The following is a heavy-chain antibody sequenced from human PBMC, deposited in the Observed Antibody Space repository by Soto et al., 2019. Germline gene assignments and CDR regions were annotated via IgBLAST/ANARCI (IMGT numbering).Heavy chain of an antibody. J-gene: IGHJ4*02. Sequence: GSLLLTCTASGFTFSIYAMSWVRQAPGKGLEWVSAISGSGGSTYYADSVKGRFTISRDNSKNTLYLQMNSLRAEDTAVYYCAKVDIAVAQWGQGTLVTVSS. CDR3: AKVDIAVAQ. D-gene: IGHD6-19*01. CDR1: GFTFSIYA. V-gene: IGHV3-23*01. CDR2: ISGSGGST.